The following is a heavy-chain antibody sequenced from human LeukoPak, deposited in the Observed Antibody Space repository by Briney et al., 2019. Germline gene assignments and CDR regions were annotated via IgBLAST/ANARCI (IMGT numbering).Heavy chain of an antibody. CDR3: ARAPAPVFVSYGYWYFDL. CDR1: GGSLSPYY. V-gene: IGHV4-59*01. CDR2: IYYSGST. J-gene: IGHJ2*01. D-gene: IGHD5-18*01. Sequence: PSETLSLTCTVSGGSLSPYYWIWIRQPPGKGLEWIGYIYYSGSTNYNPSLKSRVTISVDTSKNQFSLKLSSVTAADTAVYYCARAPAPVFVSYGYWYFDLWGRGTLVTVSS.